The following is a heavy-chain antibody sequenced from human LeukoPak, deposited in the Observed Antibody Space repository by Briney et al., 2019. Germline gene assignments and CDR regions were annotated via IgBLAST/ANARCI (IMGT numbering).Heavy chain of an antibody. CDR3: ARGGYSYGRPFDH. V-gene: IGHV3-53*01. Sequence: PGGSLRLSCAASGFTVSTDFMSWVRQAPGKGLEWVSVIYRGGNTYYVDSVKGRFTISRDNSKNMVYLQMNSLRVEDTAVYYCARGGYSYGRPFDHWGQGTLVTASS. CDR1: GFTVSTDF. CDR2: IYRGGNT. J-gene: IGHJ4*02. D-gene: IGHD5-18*01.